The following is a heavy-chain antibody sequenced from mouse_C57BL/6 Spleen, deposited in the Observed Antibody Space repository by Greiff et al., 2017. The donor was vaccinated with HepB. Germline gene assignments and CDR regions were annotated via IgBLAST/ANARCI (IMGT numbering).Heavy chain of an antibody. D-gene: IGHD2-4*01. J-gene: IGHJ3*01. CDR3: ARRRDYDEAWFAY. CDR1: GYSFTGYY. V-gene: IGHV1-42*01. CDR2: INPSTGGT. Sequence: VQLQQSGPELVKPGASVKISCKASGYSFTGYYMHWVKQSPEKSLEWIGAINPSTGGTTYNQKFKAQATLTVDKSSSTANMQLKSLTSEGSAVYYCARRRDYDEAWFAYWGQGTLVTVSA.